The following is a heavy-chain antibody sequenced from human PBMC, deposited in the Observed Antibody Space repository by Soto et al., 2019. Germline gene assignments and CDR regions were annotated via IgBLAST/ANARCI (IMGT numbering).Heavy chain of an antibody. D-gene: IGHD6-6*01. CDR2: ISYDGSNK. V-gene: IGHV3-30-3*01. CDR1: GFTFSSYA. J-gene: IGHJ6*02. CDR3: AREYVSSSEGAYYYYGMDV. Sequence: GGSLRLSCAASGFTFSSYAMHWVRQAPGKGLEWVAVISYDGSNKYYADSVKGRFTISRDNSKNTLYLQMNSLRAEDTAVYYCAREYVSSSEGAYYYYGMDVWGQGTTVTV.